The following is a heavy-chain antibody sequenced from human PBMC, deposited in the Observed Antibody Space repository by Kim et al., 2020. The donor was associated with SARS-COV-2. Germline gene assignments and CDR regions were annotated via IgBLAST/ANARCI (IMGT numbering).Heavy chain of an antibody. CDR2: TTGSTGYT. J-gene: IGHJ4*02. CDR3: AKLDAGGYYKINPDY. CDR1: GFTFSKYG. V-gene: IGHV3-23*01. D-gene: IGHD3-22*01. Sequence: GGSLRLSCAATGFTFSKYGMTWVRQAPGKGLEWVSGTTGSTGYTYYADSVKGRFTLSRDNSKNTVYLQMNSLRAEDTAVYYCAKLDAGGYYKINPDYWGQGTLVTVSS.